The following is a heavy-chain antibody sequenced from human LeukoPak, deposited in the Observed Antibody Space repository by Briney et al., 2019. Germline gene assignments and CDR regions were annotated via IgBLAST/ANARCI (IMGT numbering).Heavy chain of an antibody. V-gene: IGHV4-34*01. Sequence: SETLSLTCAVYGGSFSGYYWSWIRQPPGKGLEWIGEINHSGSTNYNPSLKSRVTISVDTSKNQFSLKLRSVTAADTAVYYCARGLRYDSSGYYLYYYYMDVWGKGTTVTVSS. J-gene: IGHJ6*03. CDR2: INHSGST. CDR1: GGSFSGYY. D-gene: IGHD3-22*01. CDR3: ARGLRYDSSGYYLYYYYMDV.